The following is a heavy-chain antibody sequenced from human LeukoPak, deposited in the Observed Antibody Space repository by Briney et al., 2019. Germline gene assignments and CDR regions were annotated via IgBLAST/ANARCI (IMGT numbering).Heavy chain of an antibody. Sequence: PGRSLRLSCAASGFTFSSYAMHWVRQAPGKGLEWVAVISYDGSNKYYADSVKGRFTISRDNSKNTLYLQMNSLRAEDTAVYYCANGYCSSTSCPPFDYWGQGTLVTVSS. CDR1: GFTFSSYA. CDR3: ANGYCSSTSCPPFDY. J-gene: IGHJ4*02. V-gene: IGHV3-30-3*01. CDR2: ISYDGSNK. D-gene: IGHD2-2*01.